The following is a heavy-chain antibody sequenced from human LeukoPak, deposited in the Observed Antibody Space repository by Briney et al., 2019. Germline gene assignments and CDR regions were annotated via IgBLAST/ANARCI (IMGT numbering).Heavy chain of an antibody. Sequence: SGPTLVNPTQTLTLTCTFSGFSLSTSGVCVGWIRQPPGKALEWLALIYWNDDKRYSPSLKSRLTITKDTSKNQVVLTMTNMNPVDTATYYCARFYSYGGFYYFDYWGQGTRVTVSS. CDR1: GFSLSTSGVC. D-gene: IGHD5-18*01. CDR2: IYWNDDK. J-gene: IGHJ4*02. CDR3: ARFYSYGGFYYFDY. V-gene: IGHV2-5*01.